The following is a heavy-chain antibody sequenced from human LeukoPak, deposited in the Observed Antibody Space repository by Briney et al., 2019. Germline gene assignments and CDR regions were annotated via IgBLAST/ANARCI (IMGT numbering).Heavy chain of an antibody. J-gene: IGHJ4*02. CDR3: AKDAPRTAVAD. CDR1: GFIIYTYS. D-gene: IGHD6-19*01. CDR2: ISDSGSRT. Sequence: GSLRLSCAASGFIIYTYSMTRGRQASGEGAEWVSSISDSGSRTYYADSVKGRFTISRDNSKNTLYLQMNSLRAEDTAVYYCAKDAPRTAVADWGQGTLVTVSS. V-gene: IGHV3-23*01.